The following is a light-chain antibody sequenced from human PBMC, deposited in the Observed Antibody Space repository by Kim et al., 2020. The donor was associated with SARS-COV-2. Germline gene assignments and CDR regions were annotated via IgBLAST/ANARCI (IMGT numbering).Light chain of an antibody. V-gene: IGLV3-1*01. CDR2: QNN. Sequence: SYELTQPPSVSVSPGQTASITCSGDKLGDKYACWYQQKPGQSPVLVIYQNNKRPSGIPERFSGSNSGNTATLTISGTQAMDEADYYCQAWDSSTDWMFG. CDR1: KLGDKY. J-gene: IGLJ3*02. CDR3: QAWDSSTDWM.